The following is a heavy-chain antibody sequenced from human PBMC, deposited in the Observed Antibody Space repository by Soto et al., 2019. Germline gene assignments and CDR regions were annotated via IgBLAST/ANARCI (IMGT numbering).Heavy chain of an antibody. Sequence: QVHLVQSGAEVKKPGSSVKVSCKASGGTFSNHAINWVRQAPGQGLEWMGRIIPIFGTTNYAQKFQGRVTFTADEPTVTAYMELSSLKHDDTAIYYCAREVAADGTFREDVFDIWGQGTWVTVS. J-gene: IGHJ3*02. D-gene: IGHD6-13*01. CDR1: GGTFSNHA. CDR2: IIPIFGTT. CDR3: AREVAADGTFREDVFDI. V-gene: IGHV1-69*12.